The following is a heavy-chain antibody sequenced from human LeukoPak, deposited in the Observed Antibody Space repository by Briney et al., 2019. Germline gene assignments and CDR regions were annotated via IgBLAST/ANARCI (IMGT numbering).Heavy chain of an antibody. Sequence: GGSLRLSCAASGFTFSSHGRDWVRQAPGKGLERVAVISYDGSNKYYADSVKGRFTISRDNSKNTLYLQMNSLRAEDTAVYYCAKDPGRLTTGGWFDPWGQGTLVTVSS. CDR2: ISYDGSNK. D-gene: IGHD4-17*01. CDR1: GFTFSSHG. J-gene: IGHJ5*02. CDR3: AKDPGRLTTGGWFDP. V-gene: IGHV3-30*18.